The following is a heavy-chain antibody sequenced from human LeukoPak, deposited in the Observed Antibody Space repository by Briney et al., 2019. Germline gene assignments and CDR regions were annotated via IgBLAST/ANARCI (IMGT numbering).Heavy chain of an antibody. J-gene: IGHJ6*02. V-gene: IGHV3-74*01. CDR2: INSDWSST. CDR3: ARVRYSSSWSYRTYYYGMDV. Sequence: GGSLRLSCAASGFTFSSYWMHWVRQAPGKGLVLVSRINSDWSSTSYADSVKGRFTISRDNAKNTLYLQMNSLRAEDTAVYYCARVRYSSSWSYRTYYYGMDVWGQGTTVTVSS. CDR1: GFTFSSYW. D-gene: IGHD6-13*01.